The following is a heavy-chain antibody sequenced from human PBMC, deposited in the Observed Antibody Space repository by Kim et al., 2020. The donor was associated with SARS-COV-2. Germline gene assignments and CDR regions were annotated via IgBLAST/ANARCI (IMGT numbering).Heavy chain of an antibody. D-gene: IGHD3-3*01. CDR1: GFTFSNAW. CDR2: IKSKTDGGTT. J-gene: IGHJ5*02. Sequence: GGSLRLSCAVSGFTFSNAWMSWVRQAPGKGLEWVGRIKSKTDGGTTDYAAPVKGRFTISRDDSKNTLYLQMNSLKTEDTAVYYCTTDDTIFGVVIPLDPWGQGTLVTVSS. CDR3: TTDDTIFGVVIPLDP. V-gene: IGHV3-15*01.